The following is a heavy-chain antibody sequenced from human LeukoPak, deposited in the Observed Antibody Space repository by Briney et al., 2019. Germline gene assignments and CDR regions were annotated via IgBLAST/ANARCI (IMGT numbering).Heavy chain of an antibody. CDR1: GFSFISYG. V-gene: IGHV3-30*18. CDR3: AKRPSDYGDYVTYFDY. Sequence: GGSLRLSCAASGFSFISYGMHWVRQAPGKGLEWVGVISDDGRNKQYADSVKGRFTISRDNSKDTLYLQMNSLREEDTAVYYCAKRPSDYGDYVTYFDYWGQGTLVTVSS. CDR2: ISDDGRNK. J-gene: IGHJ4*02. D-gene: IGHD4-17*01.